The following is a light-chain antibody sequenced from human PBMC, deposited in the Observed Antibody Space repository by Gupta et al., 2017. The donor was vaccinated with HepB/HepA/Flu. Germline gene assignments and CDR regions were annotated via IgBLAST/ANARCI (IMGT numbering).Light chain of an antibody. CDR2: AAS. V-gene: IGKV1-39*01. J-gene: IGKJ4*01. Sequence: DIQMTQSPSSLSASVGDRVTITCRASQSISIYLNWYQQRPGKAPKLLIYAASSWQSAVPSRFSGSGSGKDLSLTISSRQQEDFASYYCHQSYHKPTPAFGGGTRVEIK. CDR1: QSISIY. CDR3: HQSYHKPTPA.